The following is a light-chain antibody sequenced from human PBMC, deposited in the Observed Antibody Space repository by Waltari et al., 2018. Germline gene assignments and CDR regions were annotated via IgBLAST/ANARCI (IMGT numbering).Light chain of an antibody. V-gene: IGKV1-16*02. CDR3: QQYHSYPPT. CDR2: GAS. CDR1: RDLSNF. Sequence: DIQMTQSPSSLSASVGDRVTLTCRASRDLSNFLGWFQQKPGKAPKSLIYGASRLQSGVPSKFSGSGSGTDFTLTITSLQPEDFATYYCQQYHSYPPTFGPGTKVDVK. J-gene: IGKJ3*01.